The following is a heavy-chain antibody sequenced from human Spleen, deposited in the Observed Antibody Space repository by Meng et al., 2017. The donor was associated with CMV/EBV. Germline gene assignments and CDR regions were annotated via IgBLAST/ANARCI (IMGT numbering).Heavy chain of an antibody. V-gene: IGHV4-39*07. Sequence: SSSSTSSYWGWIRQPPGKVLEWIGSLYYSGSTYYNPSLSSRVTISVDTSKNQFSLKLTSVTAADTAVYYCARDMAGNQYYTYGVDVWGQGTTVTVSS. CDR2: LYYSGST. CDR3: ARDMAGNQYYTYGVDV. CDR1: SSSSTSSY. J-gene: IGHJ6*02. D-gene: IGHD1-14*01.